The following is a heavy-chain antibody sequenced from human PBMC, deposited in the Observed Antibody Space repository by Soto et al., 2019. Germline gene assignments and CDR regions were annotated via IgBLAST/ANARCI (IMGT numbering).Heavy chain of an antibody. CDR3: ARAWGSGTPFDY. D-gene: IGHD3-10*01. CDR1: GGSFRGYY. J-gene: IGHJ4*02. V-gene: IGHV4-34*12. Sequence: QVQLQQWGAGLLKPSETLSLTCGVYGGSFRGYYWSWIRQPPGKGLEWIGEIIHSGSTNYNPSLKSRVTISVDTSKNQFSLKLSSVTAADTAVYYCARAWGSGTPFDYWGQGTLVTVSS. CDR2: IIHSGST.